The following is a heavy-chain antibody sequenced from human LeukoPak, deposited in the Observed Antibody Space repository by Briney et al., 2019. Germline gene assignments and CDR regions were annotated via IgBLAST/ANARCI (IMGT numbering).Heavy chain of an antibody. CDR1: GFTFTSYW. D-gene: IGHD2-2*01. J-gene: IGHJ4*02. V-gene: IGHV3-7*01. CDR2: IKQDGSQK. CDR3: ARDRWDIVVVPAAFNFDY. Sequence: GGSLRLSCAASGFTFTSYWMGWVRQAPGKGLEWVANIKQDGSQKYYVDSVKGRFTISRDNAKNSMYLQMNSLRAEDTAVYYCARDRWDIVVVPAAFNFDYWGQGTLVTVSS.